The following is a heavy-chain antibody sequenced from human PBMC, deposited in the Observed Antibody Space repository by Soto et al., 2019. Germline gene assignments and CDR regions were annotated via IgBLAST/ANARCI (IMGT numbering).Heavy chain of an antibody. D-gene: IGHD1-1*01. Sequence: SETLSLTCTVSGASTSGFYWIWIRKSAGKGLEWIGRIYATGTTDYNPSLKSRVMMSVDTSKKQFSLKLRSVTAADTAVYYCVRDGTKTLRDWFDPWGQGISVTVSS. CDR3: VRDGTKTLRDWFDP. CDR1: GASTSGFY. CDR2: IYATGTT. J-gene: IGHJ5*02. V-gene: IGHV4-4*07.